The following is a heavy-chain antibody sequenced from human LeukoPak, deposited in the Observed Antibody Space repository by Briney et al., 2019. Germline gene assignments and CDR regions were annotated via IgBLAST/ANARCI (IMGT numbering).Heavy chain of an antibody. CDR2: INPNSGGT. V-gene: IGHV1-2*02. J-gene: IGHJ4*02. CDR3: AGLITQWLAYFDY. D-gene: IGHD6-19*01. CDR1: GYTFTGYY. Sequence: ASVKVSCKASGYTFTGYYMHWVRQAPGQGLEWMGWINPNSGGTNYAQKFQGRVTMTRDTSINTVYMELSNLRSDDTAVYYCAGLITQWLAYFDYWGQGTLVTVSS.